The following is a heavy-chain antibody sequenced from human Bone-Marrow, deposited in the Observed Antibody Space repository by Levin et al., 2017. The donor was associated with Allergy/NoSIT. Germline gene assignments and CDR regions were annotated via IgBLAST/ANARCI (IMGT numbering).Heavy chain of an antibody. V-gene: IGHV1-18*01. CDR3: ARGHFPYYYYGMDV. CDR1: GYTFITYG. CDR2: VSAYSGNT. Sequence: ASVKVSCKASGYTFITYGLTWVRQAPGQGLEWMGWVSAYSGNTNYALNLQDRVTMTTDTATNTAYMELTSLRSDDTAIYYCARGHFPYYYYGMDVWGQGTTVVVSS. J-gene: IGHJ6*02.